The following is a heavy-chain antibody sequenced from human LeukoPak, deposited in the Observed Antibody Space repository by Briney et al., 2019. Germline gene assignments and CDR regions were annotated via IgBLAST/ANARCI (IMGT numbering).Heavy chain of an antibody. Sequence: SETLSLTCTVSGGSISSGSYYWSWIRQPAGKGLEWIGRIYTSGSTNYNPSLKSRVTISVDTSKNQFSLKLSSVTAADTAVYYCARLVVVVAATRNTSYYYYYGMDVWGQGTKVTVSS. V-gene: IGHV4-61*02. CDR2: IYTSGST. J-gene: IGHJ6*02. CDR3: ARLVVVVAATRNTSYYYYYGMDV. CDR1: GGSISSGSYY. D-gene: IGHD2-15*01.